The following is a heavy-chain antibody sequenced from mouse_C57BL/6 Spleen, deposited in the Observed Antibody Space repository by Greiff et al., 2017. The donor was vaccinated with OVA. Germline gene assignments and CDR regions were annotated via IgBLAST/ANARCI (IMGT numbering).Heavy chain of an antibody. J-gene: IGHJ4*01. V-gene: IGHV1-72*01. CDR2: IDPNGGGT. D-gene: IGHD4-1*01. Sequence: VQLQQSGAELVQPGASVKLSCTASGYTFTSYWMHWVKQRPGRGLEWIGRIDPNGGGTKYNEKFKSKATLTVDKPSSTAYMQLSSLTSEDSAVYDCAREGTGTDYAMDYWGQGTSVTVSS. CDR1: GYTFTSYW. CDR3: AREGTGTDYAMDY.